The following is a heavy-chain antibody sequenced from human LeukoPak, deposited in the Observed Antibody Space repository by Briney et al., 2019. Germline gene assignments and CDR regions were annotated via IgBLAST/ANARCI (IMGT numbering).Heavy chain of an antibody. D-gene: IGHD1-14*01. Sequence: PGGSLRLSCAASGFTFDDYAMHWVRQAPGKGLEWVSGISWNSGSIGYADSVKGRFTISRDNAKNSLYLQMNSLRAEDTALYYCAKDGEETMGYFDYWGQGTLVTVSS. CDR2: ISWNSGSI. CDR1: GFTFDDYA. V-gene: IGHV3-9*01. J-gene: IGHJ4*02. CDR3: AKDGEETMGYFDY.